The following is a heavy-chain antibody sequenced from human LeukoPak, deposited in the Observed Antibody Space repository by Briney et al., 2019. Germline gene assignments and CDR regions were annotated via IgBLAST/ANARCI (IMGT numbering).Heavy chain of an antibody. CDR3: ARDYPIVGATTAFDY. CDR1: GFTFSSYG. D-gene: IGHD1-26*01. Sequence: PGGSLRLSCAASGFTFSSYGMHWVRQAPGKGLEWVAVIWYDGSNKYYADSVKGRFTISRDNSKNTLYLQMNSLRAEDTAVYYCARDYPIVGATTAFDYWGQGTLVTVSS. V-gene: IGHV3-33*01. J-gene: IGHJ4*02. CDR2: IWYDGSNK.